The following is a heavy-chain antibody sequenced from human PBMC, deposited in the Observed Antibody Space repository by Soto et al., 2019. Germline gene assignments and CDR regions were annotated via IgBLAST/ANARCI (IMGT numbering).Heavy chain of an antibody. V-gene: IGHV3-23*01. CDR2: ISGSGGHT. J-gene: IGHJ5*01. Sequence: EVQLLESGGAVVQPGGSLTISCEASGFTFGSYAVSWVRQAPGKGLEWVSAISGSGGHTHYSDSVKGRFIISRDNSKSTMSLQMTSLRAEDSAIYYCAKDFLLAVVAVVTENWFDSWGQGTLVTVSS. CDR1: GFTFGSYA. CDR3: AKDFLLAVVAVVTENWFDS. D-gene: IGHD2-15*01.